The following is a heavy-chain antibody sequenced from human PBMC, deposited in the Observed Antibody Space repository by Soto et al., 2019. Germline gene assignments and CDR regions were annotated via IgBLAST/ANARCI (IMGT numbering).Heavy chain of an antibody. CDR3: DSGGYGEFRIDY. D-gene: IGHD4-17*01. J-gene: IGHJ4*02. CDR2: IYHSGIT. Sequence: QLQLQESGSGLVKPSQTLSLTCSVSGGSISSGVNSWSWIRQPPGKGLEWIGYIYHSGITYYNPSLKSRVTISVDRSKIQFSLQLCSVSAVYTTVYYCDSGGYGEFRIDYWGQGTLDTVYS. CDR1: GGSISSGVNS. V-gene: IGHV4-30-2*01.